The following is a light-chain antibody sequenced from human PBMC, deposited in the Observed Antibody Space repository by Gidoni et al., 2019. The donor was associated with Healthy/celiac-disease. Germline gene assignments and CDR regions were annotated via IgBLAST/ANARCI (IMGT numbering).Light chain of an antibody. V-gene: IGKV3-20*01. CDR3: QQYGSSPYT. CDR1: QSVSSSY. Sequence: EMVLTQSPGTLSLSPAERATLSCRASQSVSSSYLAWYQQKPGQAPRLLIYGASSRATGIPDRFSGSGSGTDFTLTISRLEPEDVAVYYCQQYGSSPYTFGQGTKLEIK. CDR2: GAS. J-gene: IGKJ2*01.